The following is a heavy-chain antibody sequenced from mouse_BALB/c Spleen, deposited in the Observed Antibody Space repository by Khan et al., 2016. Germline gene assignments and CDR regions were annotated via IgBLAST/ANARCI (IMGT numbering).Heavy chain of an antibody. CDR1: GYSITSDYA. CDR2: ISYSGST. J-gene: IGHJ4*01. D-gene: IGHD2-4*01. Sequence: EVQLQESGPGLVKPSQSLSLTCTVTGYSITSDYAWNWIRQFPGNKLEWMGYISYSGSTSYNPSLKSRISITRDTSKNQFFLQLNSVTTEDTATXYCARFDYDGYYYAMDYWGQGTSVTVSS. V-gene: IGHV3-2*02. CDR3: ARFDYDGYYYAMDY.